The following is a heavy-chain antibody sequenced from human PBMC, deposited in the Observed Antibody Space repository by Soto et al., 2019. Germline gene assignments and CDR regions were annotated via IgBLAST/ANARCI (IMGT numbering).Heavy chain of an antibody. Sequence: QVQLVQSGAEVKEPGASVKVSCKASGYTFTTYDIYWMRQATGQGLEWMGWMNPYTGNTGYAQKFQGRVTVTRNTSISTVYMEMSGLRLADTAVYYCARRKERSGPHYFDYWGQGSQVTVSS. CDR3: ARRKERSGPHYFDY. CDR1: GYTFTTYD. V-gene: IGHV1-8*01. CDR2: MNPYTGNT. J-gene: IGHJ4*02. D-gene: IGHD6-25*01.